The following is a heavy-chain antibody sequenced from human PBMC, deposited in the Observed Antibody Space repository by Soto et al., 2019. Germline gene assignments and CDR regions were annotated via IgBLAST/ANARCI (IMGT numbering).Heavy chain of an antibody. CDR1: VDSVSSNSAT. J-gene: IGHJ5*02. V-gene: IGHV6-1*01. CDR2: TYYRSRWYS. Sequence: SQTLSLTCAISVDSVSSNSATWNWISQSPSRGLEWLGRTYYRSRWYSDYAISVKGRITINPDTSKNQFSLQLNSVTPEDTAVYYCGRAHLGTDRYNLEPFEPWGQGTLVTVSS. CDR3: GRAHLGTDRYNLEPFEP. D-gene: IGHD1-20*01.